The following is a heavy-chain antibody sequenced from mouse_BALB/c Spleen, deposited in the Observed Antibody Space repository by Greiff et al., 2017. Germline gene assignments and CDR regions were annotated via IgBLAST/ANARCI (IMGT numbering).Heavy chain of an antibody. D-gene: IGHD2-4*01. CDR3: ASLYYDYDGWFAY. CDR1: GFTFSSYT. CDR2: ISNGGGST. J-gene: IGHJ3*01. Sequence: EVMLVESGGGLVQPGGSLKLSCAASGFTFSSYTMSWVRQTPEKRLEWVAYISNGGGSTYYPDTVKGRFTISRDNAKNTLYLQMSSLKSEDTAMYYCASLYYDYDGWFAYWGQGTLVTVSA. V-gene: IGHV5-12-2*01.